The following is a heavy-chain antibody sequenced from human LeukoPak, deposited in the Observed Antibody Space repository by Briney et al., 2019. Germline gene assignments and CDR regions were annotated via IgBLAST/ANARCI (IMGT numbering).Heavy chain of an antibody. J-gene: IGHJ4*02. V-gene: IGHV1-2*02. CDR2: IHPNSGGT. D-gene: IGHD4-17*01. CDR3: ARDGGAYFSFDS. CDR1: GYTFTGYY. Sequence: ASVKVSCKASGYTFTGYYLHWVRQAPGQGLEWMGWIHPNSGGTNFAQKFQGRVSMTRDTSVSTAYMELSRLKSDDTAVFYCARDGGAYFSFDSWGQGTLVTVSS.